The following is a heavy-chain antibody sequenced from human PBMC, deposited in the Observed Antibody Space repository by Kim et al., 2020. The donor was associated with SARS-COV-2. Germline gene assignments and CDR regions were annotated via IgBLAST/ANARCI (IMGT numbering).Heavy chain of an antibody. CDR2: IIPIFGTA. CDR3: ARVGVSRFSHPRLEFDP. D-gene: IGHD3-16*01. V-gene: IGHV1-69*13. J-gene: IGHJ5*02. CDR1: GGTFSSYA. Sequence: SVKVSCKASGGTFSSYAISWVRQAPGQGLEWMGGIIPIFGTANYAQKFQGRVTITADESTSTAYMELSSLRSEDTAVYYCARVGVSRFSHPRLEFDPCGQGTLVTVSS.